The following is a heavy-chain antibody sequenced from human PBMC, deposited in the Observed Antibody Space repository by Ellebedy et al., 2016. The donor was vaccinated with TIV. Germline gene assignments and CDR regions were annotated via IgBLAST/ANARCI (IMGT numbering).Heavy chain of an antibody. V-gene: IGHV3-33*01. Sequence: GESLKISCAASGFTFSSYGMHWVRQAPGKGLEWVAVIWYDGSNKYYADSVKGRFTISRDNSKNTLYLQMNSLRAEDTSVYYCPRNQIPYGDYVETFDYWGQGTLVTVSS. CDR3: PRNQIPYGDYVETFDY. D-gene: IGHD4-17*01. CDR2: IWYDGSNK. CDR1: GFTFSSYG. J-gene: IGHJ4*02.